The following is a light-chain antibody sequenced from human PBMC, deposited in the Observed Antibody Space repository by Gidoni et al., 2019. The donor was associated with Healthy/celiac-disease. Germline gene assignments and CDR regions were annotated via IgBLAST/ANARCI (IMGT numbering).Light chain of an antibody. J-gene: IGKJ3*01. CDR2: GAS. V-gene: IGKV3-20*01. CDR1: QSVSSSY. CDR3: QQYGSSPFT. Sequence: DIVLPPSPGTLSLSPGERATLSCRASQSVSSSYLAWYQQKPGQAPRRLIYGASSRATGIPDRFSGSGSGTDFTLTISRREPEDFAVYYCQQYGSSPFTFGPGTKVDIK.